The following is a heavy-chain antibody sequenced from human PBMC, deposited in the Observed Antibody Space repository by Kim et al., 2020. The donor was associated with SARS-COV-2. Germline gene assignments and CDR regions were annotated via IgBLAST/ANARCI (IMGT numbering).Heavy chain of an antibody. Sequence: GGSLRISCAASGFTFSSYGMHWVRQAPGKGLEWVAVISYDGSNKYYADSVKGRFTISRDNSKNTLYLQMNSLRAEDTAVYYCAKDGDGSSWMGYYFDYWGQGTLVTVSS. CDR1: GFTFSSYG. CDR3: AKDGDGSSWMGYYFDY. CDR2: ISYDGSNK. V-gene: IGHV3-30*18. D-gene: IGHD6-13*01. J-gene: IGHJ4*02.